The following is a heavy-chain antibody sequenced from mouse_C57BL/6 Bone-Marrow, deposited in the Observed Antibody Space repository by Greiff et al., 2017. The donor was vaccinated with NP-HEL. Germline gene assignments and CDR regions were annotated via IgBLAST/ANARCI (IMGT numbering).Heavy chain of an antibody. CDR3: TVDYAMDY. CDR2: ISPSSGNT. J-gene: IGHJ4*01. V-gene: IGHV1-81*01. D-gene: IGHD1-1*01. Sequence: VQLQQSGAELARPGASVKLSCKASGYTFTSYGIHWVTQSTGQGLEWIGEISPSSGNTYYNEKFKGQATLTADKSSSTPYMELRSLTSEDSAVYFCTVDYAMDYWGQGTSVTVSS. CDR1: GYTFTSYG.